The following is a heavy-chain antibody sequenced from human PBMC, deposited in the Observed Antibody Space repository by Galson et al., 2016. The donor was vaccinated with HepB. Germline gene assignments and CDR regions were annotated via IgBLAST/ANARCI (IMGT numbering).Heavy chain of an antibody. Sequence: SLRLSCAASGFIFSNYWMHWVRQAPGKGLVWVSRIDGDGITTAYADSVKGRFTISKDNAKNSLYLQMNSLRGEDTAVYYCARGRGVDVWGQGTTVTVSS. CDR1: GFIFSNYW. CDR2: IDGDGITT. J-gene: IGHJ6*02. CDR3: ARGRGVDV. V-gene: IGHV3-74*01.